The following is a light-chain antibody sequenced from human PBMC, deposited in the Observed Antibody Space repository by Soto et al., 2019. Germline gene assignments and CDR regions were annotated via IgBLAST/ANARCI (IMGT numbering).Light chain of an antibody. Sequence: AIQVTQSPSSLSASVGDRVTITCRASQGIRNELSWYQQKPGKAPKFLIFAASNLQSGVPSRFSGSGSGTDFTLTISSLQPEDFETYFCLQDDDYPFTFGGGTKVDIK. V-gene: IGKV1-6*01. J-gene: IGKJ4*01. CDR2: AAS. CDR1: QGIRNE. CDR3: LQDDDYPFT.